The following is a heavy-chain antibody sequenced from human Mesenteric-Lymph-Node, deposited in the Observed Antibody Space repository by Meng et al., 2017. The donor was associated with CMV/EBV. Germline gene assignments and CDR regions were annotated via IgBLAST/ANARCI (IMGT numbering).Heavy chain of an antibody. D-gene: IGHD3-3*01. V-gene: IGHV4-34*01. CDR3: ARSYYDFWSGYPHHPRGWFDP. Sequence: SETLSLTCDVYGGSFSGYYWSWIRQPPGKGLEWIGEINHSGSTNYNPSLKSRVTISVDTSKNQFSLKLSSVTAADTAVYYCARSYYDFWSGYPHHPRGWFDPWGQGTLVTVSS. CDR2: INHSGST. J-gene: IGHJ5*02. CDR1: GGSFSGYY.